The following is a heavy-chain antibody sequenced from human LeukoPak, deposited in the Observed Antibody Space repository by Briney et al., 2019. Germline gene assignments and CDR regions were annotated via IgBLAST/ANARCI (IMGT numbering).Heavy chain of an antibody. J-gene: IGHJ5*02. D-gene: IGHD7-27*01. Sequence: AGGSLRLSCAASGFTVSSNYMSWVRQAPGKGLEWVSVIYSGGSTYYADSVKGRFTISRDNSKNTLYLQMNSLRAEDTAVYYCAKGQLGIQSSKWFDPWGQGTLVTVSS. V-gene: IGHV3-53*01. CDR1: GFTVSSNY. CDR3: AKGQLGIQSSKWFDP. CDR2: IYSGGST.